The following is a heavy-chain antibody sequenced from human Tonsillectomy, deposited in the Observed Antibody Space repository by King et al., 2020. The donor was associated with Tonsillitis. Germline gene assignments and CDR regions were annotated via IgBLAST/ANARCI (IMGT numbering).Heavy chain of an antibody. CDR3: ARRALGDSVPHFDWKDDAFDI. V-gene: IGHV3-21*01. D-gene: IGHD3-9*01. CDR2: ISSSSSYI. CDR1: GFTFSSYS. J-gene: IGHJ3*02. Sequence: VQLVESGGGLVKPGGSLRLSCAASGFTFSSYSMNWVRQAPGKGLEWVSSISSSSSYIYYADSVKGRFTISRDNAKNSLYLQMNSLRAEDTAVYYCARRALGDSVPHFDWKDDAFDIWGQGTMVTVSS.